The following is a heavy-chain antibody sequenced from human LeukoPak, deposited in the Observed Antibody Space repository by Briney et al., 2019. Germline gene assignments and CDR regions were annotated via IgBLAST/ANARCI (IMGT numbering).Heavy chain of an antibody. CDR2: INTNTGNP. CDR3: ARVLDYGDYEGYWFDP. V-gene: IGHV7-4-1*02. CDR1: GYTFTSYA. J-gene: IGHJ5*02. Sequence: ASVKVSCKASGYTFTSYAMNWVRQAPGQGLEWMGWINTNTGNPTYAQGFTGRFVFSLDTSVSTAYLQISSLKAEDTAVYYCARVLDYGDYEGYWFDPWGQGILVTVSS. D-gene: IGHD4-17*01.